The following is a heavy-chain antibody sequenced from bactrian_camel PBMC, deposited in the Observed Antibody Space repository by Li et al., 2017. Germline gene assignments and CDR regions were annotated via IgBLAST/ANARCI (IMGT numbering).Heavy chain of an antibody. CDR1: EFTFSEYA. D-gene: IGHD3*01. J-gene: IGHJ6*01. CDR3: VRDGSGYFTFAY. V-gene: IGHV3S40*01. Sequence: VQLVESGGDLVQPGGSLRLSCAASEFTFSEYAMSWVRQAPGKGLEWVSTINRAGTNTYYSDSVKGRFTISRDNAKNATYLQMNSLKPEDTAVYYCVRDGSGYFTFAYWGQGTQVTVS. CDR2: INRAGTNT.